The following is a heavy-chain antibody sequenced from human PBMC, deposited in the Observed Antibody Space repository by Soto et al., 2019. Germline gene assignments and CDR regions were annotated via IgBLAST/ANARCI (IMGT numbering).Heavy chain of an antibody. Sequence: ASVKVSCKASGYTFTSYDINWVRQATGQGLEWMGWMNPNSSNTGYAQKFQGRVTMTRNTSISTAYMELSSLRSEDTAVYYCARGRGRNGSGSYHKPYYYYYMDVWGKGTTVTVSS. CDR1: GYTFTSYD. D-gene: IGHD3-10*01. CDR2: MNPNSSNT. J-gene: IGHJ6*03. CDR3: ARGRGRNGSGSYHKPYYYYYMDV. V-gene: IGHV1-8*01.